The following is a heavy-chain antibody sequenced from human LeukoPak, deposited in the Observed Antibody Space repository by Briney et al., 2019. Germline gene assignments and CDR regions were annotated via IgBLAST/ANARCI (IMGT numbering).Heavy chain of an antibody. CDR2: ISYDGSNK. V-gene: IGHV3-30*18. Sequence: GGSLRLSCAASGFTFSSYGMHWVRQAPGKGLEWVAVISYDGSNKYYSDSVKGRFTISRDNSKNTLYLQMNRLRAEDTAMYYCAKDLLWFGEPNWFDPWGQGTLVTVSS. J-gene: IGHJ5*02. D-gene: IGHD3-10*01. CDR3: AKDLLWFGEPNWFDP. CDR1: GFTFSSYG.